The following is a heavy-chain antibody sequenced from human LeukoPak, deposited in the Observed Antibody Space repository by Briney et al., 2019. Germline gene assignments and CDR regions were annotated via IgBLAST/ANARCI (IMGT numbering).Heavy chain of an antibody. Sequence: GGSLRLSCAASGFTFTNYAMTWVRQAPGKGLEWVSGISEGVGNTYYADSVKGRFTISRDQSKNTLYLQMNSLRAEDTAIYYCTKREKGTTGRFFDYWGQGTLVTVPS. CDR3: TKREKGTTGRFFDY. V-gene: IGHV3-23*01. J-gene: IGHJ4*02. D-gene: IGHD2/OR15-2a*01. CDR2: ISEGVGNT. CDR1: GFTFTNYA.